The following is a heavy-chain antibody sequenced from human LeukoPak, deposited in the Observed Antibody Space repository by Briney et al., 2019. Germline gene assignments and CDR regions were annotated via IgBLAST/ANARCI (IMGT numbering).Heavy chain of an antibody. J-gene: IGHJ4*02. CDR3: AKPCNWGWSYFEY. V-gene: IGHV1-2*02. Sequence: ASLKVSCTTSGYTFTGYYMHSVRQAPGQGLXXXGGINPNSGSTNYAEEFQGRVTMTRDTSISTAYMEVKRLRSDDTAVYYCAKPCNWGWSYFEYWGQGTLVSVSS. CDR2: INPNSGST. D-gene: IGHD7-27*01. CDR1: GYTFTGYY.